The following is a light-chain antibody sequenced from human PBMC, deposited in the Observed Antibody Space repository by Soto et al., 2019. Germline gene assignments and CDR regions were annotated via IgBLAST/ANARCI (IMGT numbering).Light chain of an antibody. V-gene: IGLV2-14*03. CDR2: DVS. Sequence: QSALTQPASVSGPPGQSITISCTGTTNDVGAYDYVSWYQHHPGKAPRLMIFDVSDRPSGVSNRFSGSKSGNTASLTISGLQAEDEADYYCTSYTTGDTLAFGGGTKLTVL. CDR3: TSYTTGDTLA. CDR1: TNDVGAYDY. J-gene: IGLJ2*01.